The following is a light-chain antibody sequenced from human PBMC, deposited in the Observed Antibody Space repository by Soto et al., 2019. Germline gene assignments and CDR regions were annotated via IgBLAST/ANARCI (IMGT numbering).Light chain of an antibody. CDR2: GAS. Sequence: EIVLTQSPSTLSLSPGSRPTLSCRASQSVSNNYLAWYQQKPGQAPRLLIYGASNRATGIPDRFSGSGSGTDSTLTISRLEPEDFAVYYCQQYGSSRTFGQGTKVDIK. CDR3: QQYGSSRT. CDR1: QSVSNNY. J-gene: IGKJ1*01. V-gene: IGKV3-20*01.